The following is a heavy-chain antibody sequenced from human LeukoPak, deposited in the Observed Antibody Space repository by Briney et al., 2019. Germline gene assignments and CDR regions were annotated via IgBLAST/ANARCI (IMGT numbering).Heavy chain of an antibody. V-gene: IGHV1-8*01. D-gene: IGHD3-9*01. Sequence: ASVKVSCKASGYTFTSYDINWVRQATGQGLEWMGWMNPNSGNTGYAQKFQGRATMTRDMSTSTVYMELSSLRSEDTAVYYCARDAIYFDYYYYYMDVWGKGTTVTVSS. CDR3: ARDAIYFDYYYYYMDV. J-gene: IGHJ6*03. CDR1: GYTFTSYD. CDR2: MNPNSGNT.